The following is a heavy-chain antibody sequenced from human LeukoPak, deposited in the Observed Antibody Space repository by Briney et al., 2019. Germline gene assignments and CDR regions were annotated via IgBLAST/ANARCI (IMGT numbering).Heavy chain of an antibody. D-gene: IGHD3-22*01. CDR1: GGTFSSYA. J-gene: IGHJ6*03. V-gene: IGHV1-69*06. Sequence: ASVKVSCKASGGTFSSYAISWVRQAPGQGLEWMGGIIPIFGTANYAQKFQGRVTITADKSTSTAYMELSSLRSEDTAVYYCARASYDSSGYHPSAYYYYYMDVWGKGTTVTVSS. CDR3: ARASYDSSGYHPSAYYYYYMDV. CDR2: IIPIFGTA.